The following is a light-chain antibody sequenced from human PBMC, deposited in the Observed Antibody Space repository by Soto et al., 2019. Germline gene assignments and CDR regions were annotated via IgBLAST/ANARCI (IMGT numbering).Light chain of an antibody. CDR2: EVT. CDR3: CSYAGNSEV. V-gene: IGLV2-23*02. J-gene: IGLJ1*01. CDR1: RGDVGSYNL. Sequence: ALTQPASVSGSPGQSITIPCTGTRGDVGSYNLVSWYQQHPGKAPKLLIYEVTERPSGVSNRFSGSKSGNTASLTISGLQPDDEADYYCCSYAGNSEVFGTGTKVTVL.